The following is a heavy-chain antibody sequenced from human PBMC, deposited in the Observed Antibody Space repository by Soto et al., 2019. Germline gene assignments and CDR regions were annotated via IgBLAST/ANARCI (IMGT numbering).Heavy chain of an antibody. CDR1: GFTFSSYS. J-gene: IGHJ3*02. D-gene: IGHD2-15*01. V-gene: IGHV3-21*01. CDR2: ISSSSSYI. CDR3: ARLTVAAMSAFDI. Sequence: EVQLVESGGGLVKPGGSLRLSCAASGFTFSSYSMKWVRQAPGKGLEWVSSISSSSSYIYYAVSVKGRFTISRDNAKNSLYLQMNSLRAEDTAVYYCARLTVAAMSAFDIWGQGTMVTVSS.